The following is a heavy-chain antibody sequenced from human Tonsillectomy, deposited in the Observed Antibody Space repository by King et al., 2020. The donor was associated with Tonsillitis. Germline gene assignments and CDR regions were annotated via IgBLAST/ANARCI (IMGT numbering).Heavy chain of an antibody. CDR2: ISGSGGST. D-gene: IGHD7-27*01. Sequence: VQLVESGGGLVQPGGSLRLSCEASGFTFSSYAMNWVRQAPGKGLEWVSGISGSGGSTYYADSEKGRFTISRDNSKNTLYLQMNSLRAEDTAVYYCAKVPGYYYYYYMDVWGKGTTVTVSS. CDR3: AKVPGYYYYYYMDV. J-gene: IGHJ6*03. CDR1: GFTFSSYA. V-gene: IGHV3-23*04.